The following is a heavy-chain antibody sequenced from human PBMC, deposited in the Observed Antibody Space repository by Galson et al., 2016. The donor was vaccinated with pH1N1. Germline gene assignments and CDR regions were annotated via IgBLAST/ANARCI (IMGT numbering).Heavy chain of an antibody. CDR1: GFSVSSSGMG. CDR2: MYWDVDK. Sequence: PALVKPPQTLTLTCNFSGFSVSSSGMGVGWIRQPPGKGLEWLAVMYWDVDKRYSPSLKSRLTLTKDTSKNQGVLKKTNMDSADTATYYCAHREVWITNSFDSWGQGTMVTGSS. CDR3: AHREVWITNSFDS. J-gene: IGHJ3*02. D-gene: IGHD3-16*01. V-gene: IGHV2-5*02.